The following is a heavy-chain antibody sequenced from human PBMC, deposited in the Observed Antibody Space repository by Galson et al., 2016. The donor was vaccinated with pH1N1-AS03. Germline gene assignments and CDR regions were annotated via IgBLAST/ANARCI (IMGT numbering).Heavy chain of an antibody. V-gene: IGHV3-9*01. J-gene: IGHJ4*02. CDR2: ISWNSGSI. CDR1: GFTFHDYA. Sequence: SLRLSCAASGFTFHDYAMHWVRQAPGKGPEWVSGISWNSGSIGYADSVKGRFTISRDNAKNSLFLQTNSLRAEDTAFYYCASWDGIAEAGAGFDFWGQGTLVTVSS. D-gene: IGHD6-19*01. CDR3: ASWDGIAEAGAGFDF.